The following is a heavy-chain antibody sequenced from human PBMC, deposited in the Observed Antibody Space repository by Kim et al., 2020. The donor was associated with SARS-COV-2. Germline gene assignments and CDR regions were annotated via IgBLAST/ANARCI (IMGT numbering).Heavy chain of an antibody. V-gene: IGHV4-59*12. Sequence: YLRRRVTKSVETSKNQFSLKLSSVTAADTAVYYCAREGLGGWGAAAAIDYWGQGTLVTVSS. CDR3: AREGLGGWGAAAAIDY. D-gene: IGHD6-13*01. J-gene: IGHJ4*02.